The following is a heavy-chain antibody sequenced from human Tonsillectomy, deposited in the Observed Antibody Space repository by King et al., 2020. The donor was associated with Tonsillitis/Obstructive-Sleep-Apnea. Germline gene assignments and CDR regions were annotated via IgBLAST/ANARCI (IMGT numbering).Heavy chain of an antibody. Sequence: QLVQSGAEVKKPGASLKISCKGSGYSFTSYWIGWVRQMPGKGLEWMGIIYPGDSDTRYSPSFQGQVTISADKSISTAYLQWSSLKASDTAMYYCARGYYYDSSDYFAPLDYWGQGTLVTVSS. D-gene: IGHD3-22*01. CDR1: GYSFTSYW. J-gene: IGHJ4*02. CDR2: IYPGDSDT. V-gene: IGHV5-51*01. CDR3: ARGYYYDSSDYFAPLDY.